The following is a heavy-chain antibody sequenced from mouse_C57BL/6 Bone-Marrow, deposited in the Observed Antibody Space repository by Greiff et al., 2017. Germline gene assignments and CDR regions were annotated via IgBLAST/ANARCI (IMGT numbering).Heavy chain of an antibody. Sequence: EVQLVESGGDLVKPGGSLKLSCAASGFTFSSYGMSWVRQTPDKRLEWVATISSGGSYNYYPDSVKGRFTISRDNAKNTLYLQMSSLKSEDTAMYYCSRRDYWGQGTTLTVSS. J-gene: IGHJ2*01. CDR2: ISSGGSYN. CDR3: SRRDY. V-gene: IGHV5-6*01. CDR1: GFTFSSYG.